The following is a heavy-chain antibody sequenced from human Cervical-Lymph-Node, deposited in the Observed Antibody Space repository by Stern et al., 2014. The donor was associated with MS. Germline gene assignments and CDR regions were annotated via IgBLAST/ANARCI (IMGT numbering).Heavy chain of an antibody. Sequence: VQLVQSGAEVKKPGESLRISCEVSGYRFTNNWIGWVRQMPGKGLEWMGIIYPGDSETRYSPAFQVQATTLVGKSNPTAYRQRCSLKASDTAIYYCARRGDGYMGIDYWGQGTLVTVSS. CDR3: ARRGDGYMGIDY. CDR1: GYRFTNNW. CDR2: IYPGDSET. J-gene: IGHJ4*02. V-gene: IGHV5-51*03. D-gene: IGHD5-24*01.